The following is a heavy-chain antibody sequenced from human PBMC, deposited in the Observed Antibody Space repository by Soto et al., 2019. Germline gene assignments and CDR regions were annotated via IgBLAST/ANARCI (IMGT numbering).Heavy chain of an antibody. CDR2: ISYDGSNK. CDR1: GFTFSSYA. D-gene: IGHD1-7*01. CDR3: ARDETNYVNWFDP. V-gene: IGHV3-30-3*01. J-gene: IGHJ5*02. Sequence: QVQLVESGGGVVQPGRSLRLSCAASGFTFSSYAMHWVRQAPGKGLEWVAVISYDGSNKYYAHSVKGRFTISRDNSTNTLYLEMNSLRAEDTAVYYCARDETNYVNWFDPWGRGTLVTVSS.